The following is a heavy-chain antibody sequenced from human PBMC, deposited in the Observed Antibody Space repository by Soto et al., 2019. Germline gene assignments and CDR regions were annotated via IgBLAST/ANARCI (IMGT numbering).Heavy chain of an antibody. CDR1: GFTFSKYW. CDR2: IKQDGSEK. CDR3: ARVPVITAAGTAWFHP. D-gene: IGHD6-13*01. V-gene: IGHV3-7*01. J-gene: IGHJ5*02. Sequence: QTGGSLRLSCAASGFTFSKYWMSWVRQAPGKGLEWVANIKQDGSEKYYVDSVKGRFTISRDNAKNSLSLQMNSLRAEDTAVYYCARVPVITAAGTAWFHPWGQGALVTVSS.